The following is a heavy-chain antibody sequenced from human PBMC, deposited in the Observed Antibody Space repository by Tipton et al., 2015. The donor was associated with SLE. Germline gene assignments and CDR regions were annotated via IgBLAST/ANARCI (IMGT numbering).Heavy chain of an antibody. CDR1: GGSISSSSYY. D-gene: IGHD6-6*01. V-gene: IGHV4-61*05. J-gene: IGHJ2*01. CDR3: ARRRYSSSSRPYWYFDL. CDR2: IYYSGST. Sequence: TLSLTCTVSGGSISSSSYYWGWIRQPPGKGLEWIGYIYYSGSTHYNPSLKSRVTISVDTSKNQFSLKLSSVTAADTAVYYCARRRYSSSSRPYWYFDLWGRGTLVTVSS.